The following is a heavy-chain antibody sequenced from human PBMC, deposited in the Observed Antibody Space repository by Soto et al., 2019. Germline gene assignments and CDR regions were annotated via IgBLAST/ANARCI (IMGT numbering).Heavy chain of an antibody. CDR1: GGSIRSGGYY. CDR2: IYYSRST. V-gene: IGHV4-31*03. J-gene: IGHJ2*01. Sequence: QVQLQESGPGLVKPSQTLSLTCTVSGGSIRSGGYYWSWIRQHPGKGLAWIGCIYYSRSTYYNPSLTSRVTTSVDTSKNQFSLKLSSVTAADTAVYYCAREVELRTWYFDLWGRGTLVTVSS. D-gene: IGHD1-7*01. CDR3: AREVELRTWYFDL.